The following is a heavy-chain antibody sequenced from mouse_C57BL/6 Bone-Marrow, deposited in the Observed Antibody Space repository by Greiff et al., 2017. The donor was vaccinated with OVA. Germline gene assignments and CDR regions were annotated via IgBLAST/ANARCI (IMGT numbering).Heavy chain of an antibody. CDR1: GYTFTSYW. D-gene: IGHD2-1*01. Sequence: QVQLQQPGAELVMPGASVKLSCKASGYTFTSYWMHWVKQRPGQGLEWIGEIDPSDSYTNYNQKFKGKFTLTVDKSSSTAYMQLSSLTSEDSAVYYCARGLPFYYYAMDYWGQGTSVTVSS. J-gene: IGHJ4*01. V-gene: IGHV1-69*01. CDR3: ARGLPFYYYAMDY. CDR2: IDPSDSYT.